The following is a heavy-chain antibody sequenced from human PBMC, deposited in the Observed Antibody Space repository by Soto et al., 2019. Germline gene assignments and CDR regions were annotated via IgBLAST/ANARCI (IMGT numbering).Heavy chain of an antibody. Sequence: VGSLRLSCASSVFTFSNAWMSCVRQAPGKWLEWVGRIKSKTDGGTTDYAAPVKGRFTISRDDSKNTLYLQMNSLKTEDTAVYYCTTVTDSSGYYYVPLFEYWGQGTLVSVSS. CDR2: IKSKTDGGTT. V-gene: IGHV3-15*01. CDR3: TTVTDSSGYYYVPLFEY. CDR1: VFTFSNAW. D-gene: IGHD3-22*01. J-gene: IGHJ4*02.